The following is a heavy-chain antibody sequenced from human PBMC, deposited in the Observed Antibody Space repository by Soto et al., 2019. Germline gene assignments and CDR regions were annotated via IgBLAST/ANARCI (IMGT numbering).Heavy chain of an antibody. D-gene: IGHD1-26*01. Sequence: SLRLSCAASGFTFSSYGMHWVRQAPGKGLEWVAVIWYDGSNKWYADSVKGRFTISRDNSKNTLYLQMNSLRAEDTAVYYCAKGFIVGATVWSYYFDYWGQGTLVTVSS. V-gene: IGHV3-33*06. CDR2: IWYDGSNK. CDR1: GFTFSSYG. CDR3: AKGFIVGATVWSYYFDY. J-gene: IGHJ4*02.